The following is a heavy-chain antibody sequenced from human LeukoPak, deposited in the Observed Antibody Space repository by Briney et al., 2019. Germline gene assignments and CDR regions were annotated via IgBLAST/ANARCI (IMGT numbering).Heavy chain of an antibody. J-gene: IGHJ4*02. CDR2: ISYSGST. CDR1: GGSISSYY. Sequence: SETLSLTCTVSGGSISSYYWSWIRQPPGKGLEWIGYISYSGSTNYNPSLESRVTLSVDTSKNQFSLRLSSMTAADTAVYYCARGRYYYYDSSSYYGFDYWGQGILVTVSS. CDR3: ARGRYYYYDSSSYYGFDY. D-gene: IGHD3-22*01. V-gene: IGHV4-59*01.